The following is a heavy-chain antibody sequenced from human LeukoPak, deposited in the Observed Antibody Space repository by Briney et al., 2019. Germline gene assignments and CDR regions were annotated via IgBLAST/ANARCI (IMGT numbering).Heavy chain of an antibody. CDR2: THYRGDI. CDR3: GRNLGSGSDH. V-gene: IGHV4-59*02. J-gene: IGHJ4*02. CDR1: GASVSSDY. Sequence: SETLSLTCSVSGASVSSDYWNWIRESPGGGVEWIGYTHYRGDINYTPSLKSRLTMSVDASSNQVSLKLSSVTAADAAVYYCGRNLGSGSDHWGQGTLVTVSS. D-gene: IGHD3-10*01.